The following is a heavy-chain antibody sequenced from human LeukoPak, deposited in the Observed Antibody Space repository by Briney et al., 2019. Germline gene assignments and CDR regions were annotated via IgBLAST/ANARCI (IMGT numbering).Heavy chain of an antibody. V-gene: IGHV3-30-3*01. CDR3: ARDRGISTYNWFDP. CDR2: ISYDGSNK. CDR1: GFTFSSYA. J-gene: IGHJ5*02. D-gene: IGHD1-26*01. Sequence: GGSLRLSCAASGFTFSSYAMHWVRQAPGKGLEWVAVISYDGSNKYCADSVKGRFTISRDNSKNTLYLQMNSLRAEDTAVYYCARDRGISTYNWFDPWGQGTLVTVSS.